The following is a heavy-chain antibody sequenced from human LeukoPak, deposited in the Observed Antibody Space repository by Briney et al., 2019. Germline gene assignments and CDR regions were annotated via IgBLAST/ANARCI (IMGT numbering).Heavy chain of an antibody. J-gene: IGHJ4*02. CDR2: INPNSGTT. D-gene: IGHD2-2*01. V-gene: IGHV1-2*02. Sequence: GASVKVSCKASGYTFTDYYMNWVRQAPGQGLEWMGWINPNSGTTRYSQKFQGRVTMIRDTSSTAAYMELSGLRSDDTAVYYCARDLSRHCGSPSGCYFGGVDYWGQGTLVAVSS. CDR1: GYTFTDYY. CDR3: ARDLSRHCGSPSGCYFGGVDY.